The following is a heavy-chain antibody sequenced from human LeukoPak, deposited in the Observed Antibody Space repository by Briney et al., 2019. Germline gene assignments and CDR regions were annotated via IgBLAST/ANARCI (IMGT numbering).Heavy chain of an antibody. Sequence: SETLSLTCAVYGGSFSDYYWSWIRQPPGKGLQWIGEINHVGNTKYNPSLKSRVTISVDTSKNQFSLKVSSVTAADTAVYYCARTGDRIRFDTWGQGTLVTVSS. CDR3: ARTGDRIRFDT. J-gene: IGHJ5*02. D-gene: IGHD7-27*01. CDR1: GGSFSDYY. CDR2: INHVGNT. V-gene: IGHV4-34*01.